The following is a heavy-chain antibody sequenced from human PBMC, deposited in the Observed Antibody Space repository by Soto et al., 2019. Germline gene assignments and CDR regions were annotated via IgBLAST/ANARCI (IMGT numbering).Heavy chain of an antibody. CDR1: GYTFTSYA. V-gene: IGHV1-3*01. CDR3: AREARGSITMIVVVITEYNWFDP. Sequence: QVQLVQSGAEVKKPGASVKVSCKASGYTFTSYAMHWVRQAPGQRLEWMGWINAGNGNTKYSQKFQGRVTITRDTSASTAYMELSSLRSEDTAVYYCAREARGSITMIVVVITEYNWFDPWGQGTLVTVSS. J-gene: IGHJ5*02. D-gene: IGHD3-22*01. CDR2: INAGNGNT.